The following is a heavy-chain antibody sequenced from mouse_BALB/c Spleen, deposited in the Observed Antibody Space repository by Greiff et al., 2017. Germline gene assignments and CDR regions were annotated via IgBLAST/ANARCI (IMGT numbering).Heavy chain of an antibody. J-gene: IGHJ3*01. Sequence: LQQPGSELVRPGASVKLSCKASGYTFTSYWMHWVKQRHGQGLEWIGNIYPGSGSTNYDEKFKSKGTLTVDTPSSTAYMHLSSLTSEDSAVYYCTRGGHDGFAYWGQGTLVTVSA. CDR2: IYPGSGST. D-gene: IGHD2-12*01. CDR3: TRGGHDGFAY. CDR1: GYTFTSYW. V-gene: IGHV1S22*01.